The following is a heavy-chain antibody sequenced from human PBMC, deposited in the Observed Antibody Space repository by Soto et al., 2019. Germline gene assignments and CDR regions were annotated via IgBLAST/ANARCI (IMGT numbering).Heavy chain of an antibody. CDR2: HSNDGITK. CDR1: TTTFSSSG. V-gene: IGHV3-30*02. Sequence: GGSLRLSCAASTTTFSSSGWHWVRQAPGRGLEWVAFHSNDGITKTYGDSVKGRFTISRDNSEKMVFLQMNSLRSDDTAIYYCEKDGPHFDVDVWGQGNTVTVSS. CDR3: EKDGPHFDVDV. D-gene: IGHD3-9*01. J-gene: IGHJ6*02.